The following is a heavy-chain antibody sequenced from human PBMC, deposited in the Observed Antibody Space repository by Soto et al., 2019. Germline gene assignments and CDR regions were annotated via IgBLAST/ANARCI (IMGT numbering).Heavy chain of an antibody. CDR3: ARLGYDTRLNYMYFDF. V-gene: IGHV4-4*02. D-gene: IGHD3-10*01. CDR1: GVSISSGNW. Sequence: PSETLSLTCAVSGVSISSGNWWTWVRQTPQRGLEYIGEIFHDGTANYYPSFERRVAISVDTSKNQFSLKLTSVTAADTAIYFCARLGYDTRLNYMYFDFWGQGALVTGSS. CDR2: IFHDGTA. J-gene: IGHJ4*02.